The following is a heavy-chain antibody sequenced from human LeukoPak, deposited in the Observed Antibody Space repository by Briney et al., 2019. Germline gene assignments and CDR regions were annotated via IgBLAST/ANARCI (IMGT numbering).Heavy chain of an antibody. CDR2: IYYSGST. Sequence: SETLSLTCAVYGGSFSGYYWSWIRQPPGKGLEWIGYIYYSGSTNHNPSLKSRVTISVDTSKNQFSLKLSSVTAADTAVYYCARAGQFIAARPITFDYWGQGTLVTVSS. J-gene: IGHJ4*02. CDR1: GGSFSGYY. D-gene: IGHD6-6*01. CDR3: ARAGQFIAARPITFDY. V-gene: IGHV4-59*01.